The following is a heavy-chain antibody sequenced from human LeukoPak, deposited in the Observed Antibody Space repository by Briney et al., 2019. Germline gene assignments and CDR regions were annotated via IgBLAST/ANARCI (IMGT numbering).Heavy chain of an antibody. D-gene: IGHD4-23*01. CDR2: IKQDGSEK. CDR3: ARESDYGGNSGY. CDR1: GFIFSSYS. J-gene: IGHJ4*02. Sequence: GGSLRLSCAASGFIFSSYSINWVRQAPGKGLEWVANIKQDGSEKYYVDSVKGRFTISRDNAKNSLYLQMNSLRAEDTAVYYCARESDYGGNSGYWGQGTLVTVSS. V-gene: IGHV3-7*01.